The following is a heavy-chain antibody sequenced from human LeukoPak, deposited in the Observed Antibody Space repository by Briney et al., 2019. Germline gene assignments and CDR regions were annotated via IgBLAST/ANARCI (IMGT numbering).Heavy chain of an antibody. J-gene: IGHJ4*02. CDR2: INQDGSEK. Sequence: GGSLRLSCAASGFTFRSSWMNWFRQSSGKGLEWVANINQDGSEKYYVDSVKGRFTISRDNAKNSLYLQINSLRAEDTAVYYCASGLYWGQGTLVTVSS. CDR3: ASGLY. CDR1: GFTFRSSW. V-gene: IGHV3-7*01.